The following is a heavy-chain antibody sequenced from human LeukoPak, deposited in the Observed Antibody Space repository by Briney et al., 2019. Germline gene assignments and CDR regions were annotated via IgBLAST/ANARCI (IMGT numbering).Heavy chain of an antibody. Sequence: GGSLRLSCAASGFTFSSYSMKWVRQGPGKGLEWVSFIGSSISYISYADSVKGRFTISRDNAKSSLYLQMNSLRAEDTAVYYCAREGYYSGLDVWGQGTTVTVSS. CDR2: IGSSISYI. CDR3: AREGYYSGLDV. V-gene: IGHV3-21*01. CDR1: GFTFSSYS. J-gene: IGHJ6*02.